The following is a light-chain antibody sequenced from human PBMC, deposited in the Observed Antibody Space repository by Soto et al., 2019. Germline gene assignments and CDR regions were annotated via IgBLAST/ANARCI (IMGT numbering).Light chain of an antibody. CDR3: QQHSHWPPWT. J-gene: IGKJ1*01. V-gene: IGKV3-11*01. Sequence: VLTQSPATLSLSPGERSTLSCSSSENVRTFVDWYQQKPGQAPRLLIYGASNRATDIPARFSGSGSGTDFTLTISNLEPEDFAVYYCQQHSHWPPWTFGQGTKVDI. CDR2: GAS. CDR1: ENVRTF.